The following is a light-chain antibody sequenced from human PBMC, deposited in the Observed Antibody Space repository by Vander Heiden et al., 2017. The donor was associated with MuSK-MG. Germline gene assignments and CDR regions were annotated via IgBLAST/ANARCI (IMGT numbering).Light chain of an antibody. Sequence: SALTQPASVSGSPGQSITISCAGTSSDVGGSNYVPWYQPPPAKAPKLMNYDVSNRPSGVSNRFSGSKSGNTASLTISGLQADDEADYYCSSYTSSSTLVFGGGTKLTVL. J-gene: IGLJ2*01. CDR3: SSYTSSSTLV. V-gene: IGLV2-14*03. CDR2: DVS. CDR1: SSDVGGSNY.